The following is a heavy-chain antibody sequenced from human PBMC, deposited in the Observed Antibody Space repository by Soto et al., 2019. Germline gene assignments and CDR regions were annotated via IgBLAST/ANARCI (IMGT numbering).Heavy chain of an antibody. D-gene: IGHD3-22*01. CDR3: ARGPRLRTGDSSGYPDY. J-gene: IGHJ4*02. Sequence: SETLSLTCTVSGGSISSGGYYWSWIRQHPGKGLEWIGYIYYSGSTYYNPSLKSRATISVDTSKNQFSLKLSSVTAADTAVYYCARGPRLRTGDSSGYPDYWGQGTLVTVSS. CDR2: IYYSGST. CDR1: GGSISSGGYY. V-gene: IGHV4-31*03.